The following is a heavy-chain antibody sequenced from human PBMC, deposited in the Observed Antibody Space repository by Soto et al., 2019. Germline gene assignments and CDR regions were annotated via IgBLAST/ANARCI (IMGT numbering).Heavy chain of an antibody. V-gene: IGHV2-70*01. CDR3: ARIQSGAVGATKGGYFDY. J-gene: IGHJ4*02. CDR1: GFSLSTSGMC. D-gene: IGHD1-26*01. CDR2: IDWDDDK. Sequence: SGPTLVNPTQTLTLTCTFSGFSLSTSGMCVSWIRQPPGKALEWLALIDWDDDKYYSTSLKTRLTISKDTSKNQVVLTMTNMDPVDTATYYCARIQSGAVGATKGGYFDYWGQGTLVTVSS.